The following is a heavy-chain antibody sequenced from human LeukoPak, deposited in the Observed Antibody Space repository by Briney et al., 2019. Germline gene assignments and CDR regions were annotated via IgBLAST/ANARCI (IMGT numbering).Heavy chain of an antibody. CDR1: GYTFTGYY. J-gene: IGHJ5*02. CDR3: ARGEYCSGGSCHRNNWFDP. D-gene: IGHD2-15*01. V-gene: IGHV1-2*06. CDR2: INPNSGGT. Sequence: ASVKVSCKASGYTFTGYYMHWVRQDPGQGLEWMGRINPNSGGTNYAQKFQGRVTMTRDTSISTAYMELSRLRSDDTAVYYCARGEYCSGGSCHRNNWFDPWGQGTLVTVSS.